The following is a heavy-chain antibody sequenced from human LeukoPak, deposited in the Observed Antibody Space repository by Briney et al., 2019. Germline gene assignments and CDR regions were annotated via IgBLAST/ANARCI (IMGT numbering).Heavy chain of an antibody. V-gene: IGHV4-31*03. D-gene: IGHD1-20*01. CDR1: GGSISSGGYY. CDR2: VYYSGST. J-gene: IGHJ4*02. Sequence: SETLSLTCTVSGGSISSGGYYWSWIRQHPGKGLEWIGYVYYSGSTYYNPSLKIRVTISVDPSKNQFSLKLSSVTAADTAVYYCARGTLKAGITGTQYYFDYWGQGTLVTVSS. CDR3: ARGTLKAGITGTQYYFDY.